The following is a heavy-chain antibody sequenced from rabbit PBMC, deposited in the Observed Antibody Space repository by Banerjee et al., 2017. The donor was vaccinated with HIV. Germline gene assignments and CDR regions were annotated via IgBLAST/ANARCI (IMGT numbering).Heavy chain of an antibody. CDR3: ASNGDAGYVGYGFRL. D-gene: IGHD6-1*01. CDR1: GFSFSISYY. J-gene: IGHJ4*01. Sequence: QSLEESGGDLVKPGASLTLTCTASGFSFSISYYMCWVRQAPGKGLEWIACIDTYSGNTYYASGAKGRFTISSHNAQNTVFLQMTSLTAADTATYFCASNGDAGYVGYGFRLWGQGTLVTV. V-gene: IGHV1S40*01. CDR2: IDTYSGNT.